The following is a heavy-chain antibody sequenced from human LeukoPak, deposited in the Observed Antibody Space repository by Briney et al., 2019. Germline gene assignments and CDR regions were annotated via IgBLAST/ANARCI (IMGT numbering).Heavy chain of an antibody. CDR1: GGTFSSYA. Sequence: GASVKVSCKASGGTFSSYAISWVRQAPGQGLEWMGRIIPILGIANYAQKFQGRVTITRNTSISTAYMELSSLRSEDTAVYYCARGARKLRFLEWAYYYYYYMDVWGKGTTVTVSS. V-gene: IGHV1-69*04. CDR2: IIPILGIA. CDR3: ARGARKLRFLEWAYYYYYYMDV. D-gene: IGHD3-3*01. J-gene: IGHJ6*03.